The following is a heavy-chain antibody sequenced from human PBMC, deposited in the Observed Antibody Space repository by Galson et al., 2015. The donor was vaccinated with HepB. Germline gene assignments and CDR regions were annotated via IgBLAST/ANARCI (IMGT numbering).Heavy chain of an antibody. J-gene: IGHJ4*02. CDR3: ARDPNYYDSSGYYYGPQAKTEYFDS. V-gene: IGHV6-1*01. D-gene: IGHD3-22*01. CDR2: TYYRSKWYN. Sequence: CAISGDSVSSNSAAWNWIRQSPSRGLEWLGRTYYRSKWYNDYAVSVKSRITINPDTSKNQFSLQLNSVTPEDTAVYYCARDPNYYDSSGYYYGPQAKTEYFDSWGQGTLVTVSS. CDR1: GDSVSSNSAA.